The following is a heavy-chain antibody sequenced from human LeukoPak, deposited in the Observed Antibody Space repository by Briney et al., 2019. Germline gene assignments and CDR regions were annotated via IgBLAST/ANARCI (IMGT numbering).Heavy chain of an antibody. CDR1: XXXXTDYY. J-gene: IGHJ3*01. V-gene: IGHV1-2*02. CDR2: INPKTGVT. CDR3: ARGTPIVATVTSAFEV. Sequence: ASVKXXXXXXXXXXTDYYMQWVRQAPGQGLEGVGWINPKTGVTKYAQNLQGRVTMTTDTSINSAYLELSRLTSDDTAIYYCARGTPIVATVTSAFEVWGQGTMVTVSS. D-gene: IGHD5-12*01.